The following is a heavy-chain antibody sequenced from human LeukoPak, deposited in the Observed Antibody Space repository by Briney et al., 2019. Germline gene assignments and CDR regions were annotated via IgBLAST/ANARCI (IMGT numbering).Heavy chain of an antibody. CDR3: ARNWNWDYYFDY. CDR1: GFTFSSYE. Sequence: PGGSLRLSCAASGFTFSSYEMNWVRQAPGKGLEWVSYISSSGNTVYYADSVKGRFTISRDNAKNSLYLQMNSLRAEDTAVHYCARNWNWDYYFDYWGQGTLVTVSS. V-gene: IGHV3-48*03. CDR2: ISSSGNTV. D-gene: IGHD1-7*01. J-gene: IGHJ4*02.